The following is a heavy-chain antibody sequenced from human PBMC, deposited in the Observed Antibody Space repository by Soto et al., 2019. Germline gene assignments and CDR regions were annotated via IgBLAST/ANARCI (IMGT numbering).Heavy chain of an antibody. Sequence: QVQLVESGGGVVQPGRSLRLSCAASGFTFSSYGMHWVRQAPGKGLEWVAVIWYDGSNKYYADSVKGRFTFSRDNSKNTLYLQMNSLRAEDTAVYYCARESKIFGVVIDAFDIWGQGTMVTVSS. D-gene: IGHD3-3*01. CDR2: IWYDGSNK. J-gene: IGHJ3*02. CDR1: GFTFSSYG. V-gene: IGHV3-33*01. CDR3: ARESKIFGVVIDAFDI.